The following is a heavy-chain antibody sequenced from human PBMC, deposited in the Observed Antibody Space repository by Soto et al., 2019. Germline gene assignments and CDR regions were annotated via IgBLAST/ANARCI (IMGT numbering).Heavy chain of an antibody. D-gene: IGHD4-17*01. J-gene: IGHJ6*03. V-gene: IGHV3-23*01. CDR3: AKKGPDYDDYYYYMDV. CDR2: ISGSGGST. Sequence: GGSLRLSCAASGFTFSSYAMSWVRQAPGKGLEWVSAISGSGGSTYYADSVKGRFTISRDNSKNTLYLQMNSLRAEDTAVYYCAKKGPDYDDYYYYMDVWGKGTTVTVSS. CDR1: GFTFSSYA.